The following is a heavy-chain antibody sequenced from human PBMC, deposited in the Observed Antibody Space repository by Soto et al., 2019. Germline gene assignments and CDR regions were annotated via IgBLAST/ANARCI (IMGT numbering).Heavy chain of an antibody. V-gene: IGHV1-2*02. D-gene: IGHD5-18*01. Sequence: ASVKVSCKASGYTFTGYYMHWVRQAPGQGLEWMGWINPNSGGTNYVQKFQGRVTMTRDTSISTAYMELSRLRSDDTAVYYCARDRDLQLWLGEGMDVWGQGTTVTVSS. CDR1: GYTFTGYY. J-gene: IGHJ6*02. CDR3: ARDRDLQLWLGEGMDV. CDR2: INPNSGGT.